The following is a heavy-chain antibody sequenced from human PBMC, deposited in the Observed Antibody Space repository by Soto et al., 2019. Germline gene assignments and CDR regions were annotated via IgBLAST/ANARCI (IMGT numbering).Heavy chain of an antibody. Sequence: PGGSLRLSCAASGFTFDDYTMHWVRQAPGKGLEWVSLISWDGGSTYYADSVKGRFTISRDNSKNSLYLQMNSLRTEDTALYYCAKDSTGPLTYYYDSSGYSVEAFDIWGQGTMVTVSS. D-gene: IGHD3-22*01. CDR3: AKDSTGPLTYYYDSSGYSVEAFDI. CDR1: GFTFDDYT. J-gene: IGHJ3*02. V-gene: IGHV3-43*01. CDR2: ISWDGGST.